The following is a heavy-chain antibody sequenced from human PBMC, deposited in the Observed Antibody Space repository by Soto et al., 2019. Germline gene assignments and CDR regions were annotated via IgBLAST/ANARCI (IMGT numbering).Heavy chain of an antibody. CDR3: ARDVGATGD. D-gene: IGHD1-26*01. J-gene: IGHJ4*02. CDR1: GYTFTSYA. Sequence: QVQLVQSGAEVKKPGATGKVSCQASGYTFTSYAMHWVRQAPGQRLEWMGWINAGNGNTKYSQKFQGRVTITRDTSASTAYMELSSLGSEDTAVYYCARDVGATGDWGQGTLVTVSS. CDR2: INAGNGNT. V-gene: IGHV1-3*01.